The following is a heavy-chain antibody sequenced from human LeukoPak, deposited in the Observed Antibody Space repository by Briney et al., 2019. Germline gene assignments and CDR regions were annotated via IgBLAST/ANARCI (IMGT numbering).Heavy chain of an antibody. CDR2: IKHDGSEA. Sequence: PGGSLRLSCAASEFTFNRYWMSWVRQAPGKGLEWVANIKHDGSEAHYVDSVKGRFTISRDNAKNSQSLQMNSLNVDDTGVYFCTRDALFGSGRTHLDFWSQGTLVSVSS. CDR1: EFTFNRYW. J-gene: IGHJ4*02. D-gene: IGHD3-10*01. V-gene: IGHV3-7*04. CDR3: TRDALFGSGRTHLDF.